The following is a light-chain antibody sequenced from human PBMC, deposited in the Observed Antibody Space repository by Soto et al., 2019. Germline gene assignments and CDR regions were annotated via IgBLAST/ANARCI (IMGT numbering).Light chain of an antibody. CDR3: QRFGSSVT. Sequence: EIVLTQSPATLSLSPGESATLSCRASQTVTISHLAWYQQKPGQAPRLLIYGASSRATGIPDRFSGSGSGTDFTLTISRLEPEDFAVYYCQRFGSSVTFGGGTKLEIK. V-gene: IGKV3-20*01. J-gene: IGKJ4*01. CDR2: GAS. CDR1: QTVTISH.